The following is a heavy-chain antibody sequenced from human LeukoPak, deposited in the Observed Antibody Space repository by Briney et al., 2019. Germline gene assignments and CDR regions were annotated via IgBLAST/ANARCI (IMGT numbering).Heavy chain of an antibody. CDR1: GGTFSSYA. CDR3: ARGIGGFVDYGDYIEGWFDP. Sequence: SVNVSCKASGGTFSSYAISWVRPAPGQGLEWMGRIIPIFGTANYSQKFQGRVTITTNESTSTAYMELSSLRSEDTAVYYCARGIGGFVDYGDYIEGWFDPWGQGTLVTVSS. V-gene: IGHV1-69*05. CDR2: IIPIFGTA. D-gene: IGHD4-17*01. J-gene: IGHJ5*02.